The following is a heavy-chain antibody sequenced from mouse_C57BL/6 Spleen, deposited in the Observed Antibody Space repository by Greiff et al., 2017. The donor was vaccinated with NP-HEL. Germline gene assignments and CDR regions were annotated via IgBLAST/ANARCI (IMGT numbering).Heavy chain of an antibody. CDR1: GYTFTSYW. V-gene: IGHV1-64*01. J-gene: IGHJ1*03. CDR3: ARGVTTVVATPYWYFDV. D-gene: IGHD1-1*01. Sequence: VQLQQPGAELVKPGASVKLSCKASGYTFTSYWMHWVKQRPGQGLEWIGMIHPNSGSTNYNEKFKSKATLTVDKSSSTAYMQLSSLTSEDSAVYYCARGVTTVVATPYWYFDVWGTGTTVTVSS. CDR2: IHPNSGST.